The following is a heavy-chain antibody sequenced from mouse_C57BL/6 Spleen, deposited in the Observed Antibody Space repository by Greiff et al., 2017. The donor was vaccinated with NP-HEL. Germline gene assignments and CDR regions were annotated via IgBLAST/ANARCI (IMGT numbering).Heavy chain of an antibody. CDR1: GYSITSGYY. CDR2: ISYDGSN. Sequence: EVQLVESGPGLVKPSQSLSLTCSVTGYSITSGYYWNWIRQFPGNKLEWMGYISYDGSNNYNPSLKNRISITRDTSKNQFFLKLNSVTTEDTATYYCAREGGGTVYYYAMDYWGQGTSVTVSS. J-gene: IGHJ4*01. CDR3: AREGGGTVYYYAMDY. D-gene: IGHD4-1*01. V-gene: IGHV3-6*01.